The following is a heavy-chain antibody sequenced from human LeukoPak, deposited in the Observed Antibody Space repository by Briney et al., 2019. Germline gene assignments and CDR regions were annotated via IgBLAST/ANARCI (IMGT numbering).Heavy chain of an antibody. J-gene: IGHJ1*01. Sequence: GGSLRFSCAASGFTLSTYGMHWVRQAPGKGLVWVSRIKSEGSTNYADSVKGRFTISRDNAKNTLSLQMNSLRPEDTGVYYCARAPSEIGGYYPEYFRHWGQGTLVTVSS. V-gene: IGHV3-74*01. D-gene: IGHD3-3*01. CDR3: ARAPSEIGGYYPEYFRH. CDR1: GFTLSTYG. CDR2: IKSEGST.